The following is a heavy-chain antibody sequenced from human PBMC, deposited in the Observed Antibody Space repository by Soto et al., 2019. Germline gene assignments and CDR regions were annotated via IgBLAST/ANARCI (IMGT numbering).Heavy chain of an antibody. CDR3: ARGREEAGGPFDY. J-gene: IGHJ4*02. Sequence: QVQLQESGPGLLKPSQTLSLTCSVSGASISSGKYYWICIRKHQGKGLEWIVYIYYTGSTYYNPSLRSRITRSEAMSKNHFSLRLSSVTAADTAVYYCARGREEAGGPFDYWGQGTLVTVSS. CDR1: GASISSGKYY. V-gene: IGHV4-31*03. CDR2: IYYTGST. D-gene: IGHD3-10*01.